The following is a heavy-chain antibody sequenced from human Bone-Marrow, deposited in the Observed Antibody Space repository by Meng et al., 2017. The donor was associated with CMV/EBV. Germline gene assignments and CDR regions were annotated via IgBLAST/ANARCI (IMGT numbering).Heavy chain of an antibody. V-gene: IGHV1-69*10. D-gene: IGHD4/OR15-4a*01. Sequence: SVKVSCKASGYTFTGYYMHWVRQAPGQGLEWMGGIIPILGIANYAQKFQGRVTITADKSTSTAYMELSSLRSEDTAVYYCARGNPYDYSTYYFDYWGQGTLVTVSS. J-gene: IGHJ4*02. CDR3: ARGNPYDYSTYYFDY. CDR1: GYTFTGYY. CDR2: IIPILGIA.